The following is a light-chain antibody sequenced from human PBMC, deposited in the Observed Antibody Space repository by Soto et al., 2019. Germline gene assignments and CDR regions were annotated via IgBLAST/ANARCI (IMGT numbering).Light chain of an antibody. Sequence: IVLTQSPGTLSLSPGERATLSCRASQSVSKNYLAWYQKKPGQAPRLLIYGASTRATGIPARLSGSGYGTELTITISSMKSEDFAVYYCQQYNNWPWTFGQGTKVDIK. V-gene: IGKV3-15*01. CDR1: QSVSKN. CDR3: QQYNNWPWT. J-gene: IGKJ1*01. CDR2: GAS.